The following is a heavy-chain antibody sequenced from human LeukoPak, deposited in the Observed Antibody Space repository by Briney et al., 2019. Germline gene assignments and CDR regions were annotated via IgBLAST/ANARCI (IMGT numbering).Heavy chain of an antibody. D-gene: IGHD3-3*01. Sequence: PGGSLRLSCAASGSTFSSYAMSWVRQAPGKGLEWVSAISGSGGSTYYADSVKGRFTISRDNSKNTLYLQMNSLRAEDTAVYYCAKIIHDFWSGYLVNWGQGTLVTVSS. V-gene: IGHV3-23*01. CDR3: AKIIHDFWSGYLVN. J-gene: IGHJ4*02. CDR2: ISGSGGST. CDR1: GSTFSSYA.